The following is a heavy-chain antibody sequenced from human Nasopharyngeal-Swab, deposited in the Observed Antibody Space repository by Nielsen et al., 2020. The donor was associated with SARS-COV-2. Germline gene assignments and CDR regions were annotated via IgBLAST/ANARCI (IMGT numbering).Heavy chain of an antibody. CDR3: ASSAIWFGEFPFDY. J-gene: IGHJ4*02. V-gene: IGHV1-69*01. Sequence: WVRQAPGQGLEWMGGIIPIFGTANYAQKFQGRVAITADESTSTAYMELSSLRSEDTAVYYCASSAIWFGEFPFDYSGQGTLVTVSS. CDR2: IIPIFGTA. D-gene: IGHD3-10*01.